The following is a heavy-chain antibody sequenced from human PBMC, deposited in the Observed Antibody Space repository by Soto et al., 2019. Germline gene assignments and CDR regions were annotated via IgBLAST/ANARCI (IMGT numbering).Heavy chain of an antibody. Sequence: QVQLVQSGAEVKKPGASVKVSCKASGYTFTGYYMHWVRQAPGQGLEWMGWINPNSGGTNYAQKFQGWVTMTRDTSISTAYMELSRLRSDDTAVYYCARDINSLGGSPNLLRGHWFDPWGQGTLVTVSS. D-gene: IGHD4-17*01. V-gene: IGHV1-2*04. CDR1: GYTFTGYY. J-gene: IGHJ5*02. CDR2: INPNSGGT. CDR3: ARDINSLGGSPNLLRGHWFDP.